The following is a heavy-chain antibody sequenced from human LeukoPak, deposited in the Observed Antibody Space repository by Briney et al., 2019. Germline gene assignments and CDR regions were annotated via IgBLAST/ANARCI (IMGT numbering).Heavy chain of an antibody. CDR3: ARVEGIAAAGRVDY. V-gene: IGHV3-20*04. J-gene: IGHJ4*02. Sequence: GGSLRLSCAASGFTFDDYGMSWVRQAPGKGLEWVSGINWNGGSTGYADSVKGRFTISRDNAKNSLYLQMNSLRAEDTALYYCARVEGIAAAGRVDYWGQGTLGTVSS. CDR2: INWNGGST. CDR1: GFTFDDYG. D-gene: IGHD6-13*01.